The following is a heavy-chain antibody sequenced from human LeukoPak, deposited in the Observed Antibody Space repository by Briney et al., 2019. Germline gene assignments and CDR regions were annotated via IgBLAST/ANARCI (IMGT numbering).Heavy chain of an antibody. J-gene: IGHJ4*02. CDR1: GGSFSGYY. CDR3: AREEYSYGSGVDY. Sequence: SETLSLTCAVYGGSFSGYYWSWIRQHPGKGLEWIGYIYYSGSTYYNPSLKSRVTISVDTSKNQFSLKLSSVTAADTAVYYCAREEYSYGSGVDYWGQGTLVTVSS. V-gene: IGHV4-31*11. D-gene: IGHD5-18*01. CDR2: IYYSGST.